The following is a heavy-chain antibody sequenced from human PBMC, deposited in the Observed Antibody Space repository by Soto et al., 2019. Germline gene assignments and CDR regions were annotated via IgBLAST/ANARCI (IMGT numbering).Heavy chain of an antibody. V-gene: IGHV3-23*01. Sequence: EVQLLESGGGLVQPGGSLRLSCAASGFTFSTYAMSWVRQAPGKGLEWVSAFSGSGGNTFYADSVKGRFTISRNTSKNTPYLQLNSLRAEDTAVYYCAKDQFSGSGSFYNGIPYYFGTWGQGTLVTVSS. CDR1: GFTFSTYA. D-gene: IGHD3-10*01. CDR2: FSGSGGNT. J-gene: IGHJ4*02. CDR3: AKDQFSGSGSFYNGIPYYFGT.